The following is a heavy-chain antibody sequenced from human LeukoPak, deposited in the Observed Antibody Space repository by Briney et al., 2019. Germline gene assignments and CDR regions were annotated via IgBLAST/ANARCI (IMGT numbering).Heavy chain of an antibody. Sequence: GGSLRLSCSASGFAFSTYAIHWVRQAPGKGLEYVSAITSDGGSTHYADSVKGRFTISRDNSKNTLSLQMSSLRAEDTAMYYCVKLGCSSTTCYGNYWDQGTLVTVSS. CDR2: ITSDGGST. J-gene: IGHJ4*02. D-gene: IGHD2-2*01. CDR3: VKLGCSSTTCYGNY. V-gene: IGHV3-64D*09. CDR1: GFAFSTYA.